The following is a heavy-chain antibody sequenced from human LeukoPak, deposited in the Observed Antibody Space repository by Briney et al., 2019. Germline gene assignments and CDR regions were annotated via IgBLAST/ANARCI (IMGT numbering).Heavy chain of an antibody. CDR2: IYYSGST. CDR3: AREPEQRRMYYYYYYMDV. CDR1: GGSISSSGYY. Sequence: KPSETLSLTCPVSGGSISSSGYYWGWIRQPPGKGLEWIPSIYYSGSTYYNPSLKSRVTMSVDTSKNQFSLKLSSVTAADTAVYYCAREPEQRRMYYYYYYMDVWGKGTTVTVSS. V-gene: IGHV4-39*07. J-gene: IGHJ6*03. D-gene: IGHD6-25*01.